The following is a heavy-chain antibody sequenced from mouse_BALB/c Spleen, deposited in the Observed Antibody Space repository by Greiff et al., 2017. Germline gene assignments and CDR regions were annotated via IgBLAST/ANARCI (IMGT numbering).Heavy chain of an antibody. D-gene: IGHD4-1*01. J-gene: IGHJ2*01. CDR1: GFTFSSFG. CDR2: ISSGSSTI. V-gene: IGHV5-17*02. CDR3: ARNWGAIDY. Sequence: EVQVVESGGGLVQPGGSRKLSCAASGFTFSSFGMHWVRQAPEKGLEWVAYISSGSSTIYYADTVKGRFTISRDNPKNTLFLQMTSLRSEDTAMYYCARNWGAIDYWGQGTTLTVSS.